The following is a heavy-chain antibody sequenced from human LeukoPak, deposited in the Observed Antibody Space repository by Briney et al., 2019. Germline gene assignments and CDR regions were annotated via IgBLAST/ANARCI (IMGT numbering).Heavy chain of an antibody. J-gene: IGHJ5*02. D-gene: IGHD6-19*01. Sequence: SSETLSLTCTVSGGSISSYYWSWIRQPPGKGLEWIGYIYYSGSTNYNPSLKSRVTISVDTSKNQFSLKLSSVTAADTAVYYCARDRYSSGWFDHWGQGTLDTVSS. V-gene: IGHV4-59*01. CDR3: ARDRYSSGWFDH. CDR2: IYYSGST. CDR1: GGSISSYY.